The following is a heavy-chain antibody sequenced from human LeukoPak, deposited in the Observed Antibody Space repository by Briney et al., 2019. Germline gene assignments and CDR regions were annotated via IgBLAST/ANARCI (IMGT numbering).Heavy chain of an antibody. CDR2: IYYSGST. CDR1: GGSTSSYY. V-gene: IGHV4-59*01. CDR3: AREGAAGTAPDAFDI. J-gene: IGHJ3*02. Sequence: SETLSLTCTVSGGSTSSYYWSWIRQPPGKGLEWIGYIYYSGSTNYNPSLKSRVTISVDTSKNQFSLKLSSVTAADTAVYYCAREGAAGTAPDAFDIWGQGTMVTVSS. D-gene: IGHD6-19*01.